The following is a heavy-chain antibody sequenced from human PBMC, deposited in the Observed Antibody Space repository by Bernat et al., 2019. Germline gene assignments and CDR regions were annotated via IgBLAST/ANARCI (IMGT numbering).Heavy chain of an antibody. J-gene: IGHJ4*02. CDR2: ISYDGSNK. V-gene: IGHV3-30-3*01. CDR1: GFTFSSYA. CDR3: ASPAHGSGSYYLYYFDY. Sequence: QVQLVESGGGVVQPGRSLRLSCVASGFTFSSYAMHWVRQAPGKGLEWVAVISYDGSNKYYADSVKGRFTISRDNSKNTLYLQMNSLRAEDTAVYYCASPAHGSGSYYLYYFDYWGQGTLVTVSS. D-gene: IGHD3-10*01.